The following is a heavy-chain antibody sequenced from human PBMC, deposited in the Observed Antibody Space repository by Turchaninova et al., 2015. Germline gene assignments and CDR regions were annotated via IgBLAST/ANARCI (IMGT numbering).Heavy chain of an antibody. J-gene: IGHJ4*02. CDR2: IYPGDSGA. CDR1: GYSFTSYW. CDR3: ARTISSSYPGALDY. V-gene: IGHV5-51*03. D-gene: IGHD3-22*01. Sequence: EVQLVQSGAEVKKPGESLKISCKGSGYSFTSYWIGWVRQMPGKGLEWMGIIYPGDSGARYSRSFQGQVTCYAHTSISTAYLQLSSRKASDTAMYYCARTISSSYPGALDYWGQGTLVTVSA.